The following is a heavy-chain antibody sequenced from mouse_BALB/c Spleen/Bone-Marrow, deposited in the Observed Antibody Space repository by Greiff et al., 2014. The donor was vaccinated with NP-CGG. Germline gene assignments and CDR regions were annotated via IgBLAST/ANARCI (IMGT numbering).Heavy chain of an antibody. J-gene: IGHJ3*01. D-gene: IGHD2-3*01. Sequence: EVKVEESGGGLVQPGGSLRLSCATSGFTFSDYYMSWVRQPPGKALEWLGFIRNKANGYTTEYSASVKGRFTISRDNSQSILYLQMNTLRAEDSATYYCARDTGLLRFAYWGQGTLVTVSA. CDR2: IRNKANGYTT. CDR1: GFTFSDYY. CDR3: ARDTGLLRFAY. V-gene: IGHV7-3*02.